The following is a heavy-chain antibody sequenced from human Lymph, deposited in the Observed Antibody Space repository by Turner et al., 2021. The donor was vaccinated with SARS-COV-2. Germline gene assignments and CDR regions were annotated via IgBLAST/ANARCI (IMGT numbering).Heavy chain of an antibody. Sequence: QVQLVQSGAEVKKPGASVKVSCKASGYTFTGSYMPWVRQAPGQGLEWMGWINPNSGGTNYAQKCQGRVTMTRDTSISAAYMELSRLRSDDTAVYYCARDVERYNDFWSGYSGGYGMDVWGQGTTVTVSS. D-gene: IGHD3-3*01. V-gene: IGHV1-2*02. J-gene: IGHJ6*02. CDR1: GYTFTGSY. CDR3: ARDVERYNDFWSGYSGGYGMDV. CDR2: INPNSGGT.